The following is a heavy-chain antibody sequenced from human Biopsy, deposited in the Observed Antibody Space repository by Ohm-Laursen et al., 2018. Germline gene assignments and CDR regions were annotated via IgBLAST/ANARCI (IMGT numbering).Heavy chain of an antibody. J-gene: IGHJ6*02. Sequence: SVKVSCKAPEGTFSNYGVNWVRQAPGQGLEWLGGNIPILGTGNYAQKFQDRVTVAADTSTSTATMELRSLRSDDTAVYYCATKLTGYFHHWGQGTTVTVSS. CDR1: EGTFSNYG. V-gene: IGHV1-69*06. CDR2: NIPILGTG. CDR3: ATKLTGYFHH. D-gene: IGHD1-26*01.